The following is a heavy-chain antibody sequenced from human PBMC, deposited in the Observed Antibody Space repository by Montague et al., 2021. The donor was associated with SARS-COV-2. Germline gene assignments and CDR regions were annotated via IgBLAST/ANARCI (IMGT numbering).Heavy chain of an antibody. CDR3: ARGTGPRSITLFGVIISGHVLEI. CDR2: INHRGST. Sequence: SETLSLTCAVYGGSFSGYYWSWIRQPPGKGLEWVGEINHRGSTNYNPSLKSRVIISVDTSKNQFSLKLSSVTAADTAVYYCARGTGPRSITLFGVIISGHVLEIWGQGTMVTVSS. D-gene: IGHD3-3*01. V-gene: IGHV4-34*01. CDR1: GGSFSGYY. J-gene: IGHJ3*02.